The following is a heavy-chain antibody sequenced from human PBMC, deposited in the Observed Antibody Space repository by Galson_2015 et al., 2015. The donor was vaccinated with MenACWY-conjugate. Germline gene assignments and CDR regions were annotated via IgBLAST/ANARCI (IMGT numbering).Heavy chain of an antibody. V-gene: IGHV4-39*01. Sequence: SEPLSLTCPVSGASITGSNYWWVWIRQPPGEGLGWIARVFKSGISNYNPSLKSRVTISIDESKNQFSLKLNSVTAADTAVYYCVVAAAGDFDYWGQGALASVSS. CDR2: VFKSGIS. J-gene: IGHJ4*02. CDR1: GASITGSNYW. D-gene: IGHD6-13*01. CDR3: VVAAAGDFDY.